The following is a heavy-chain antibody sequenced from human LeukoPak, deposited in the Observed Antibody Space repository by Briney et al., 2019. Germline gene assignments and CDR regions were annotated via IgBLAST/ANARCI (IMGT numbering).Heavy chain of an antibody. Sequence: GGSLRLSCTASAFTFSDYYMTWIRQAPGKALEWVSYISSSSGTMSYADSVKGRFTISRDNAKTSLYLQMNSLRVEDTAVYYCARREGAAGWDLWGQGTLVTVSS. CDR1: AFTFSDYY. CDR3: ARREGAAGWDL. V-gene: IGHV3-11*04. CDR2: ISSSSGTM. J-gene: IGHJ5*02. D-gene: IGHD6-13*01.